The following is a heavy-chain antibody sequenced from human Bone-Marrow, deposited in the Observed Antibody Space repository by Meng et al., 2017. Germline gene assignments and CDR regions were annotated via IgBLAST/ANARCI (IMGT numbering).Heavy chain of an antibody. D-gene: IGHD5-18*01. J-gene: IGHJ3*02. Sequence: GESLKISCAASGFTFSTYGMHWVRQAPGKGLEWVAVFWYEGSNIFYADSVKGRLTISRDNSRNTLYLQMNSLRADDTAMYYCATSGHSDGGQGAFDIWGQGTMVTVSS. CDR2: FWYEGSNI. CDR3: ATSGHSDGGQGAFDI. V-gene: IGHV3-33*01. CDR1: GFTFSTYG.